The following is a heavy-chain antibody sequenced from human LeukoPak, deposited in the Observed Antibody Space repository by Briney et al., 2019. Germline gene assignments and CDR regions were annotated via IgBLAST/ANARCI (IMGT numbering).Heavy chain of an antibody. Sequence: SQTLSLTCTVSGGSISSGDYYWSWIRQPPGKGLEWIGYIYYSGSTYYNPSLKSRVTISVDTSKNQSSLKLSSVTAADTAVYYCARVHDFWSGYYTNFDYWGQGTLVTVSS. CDR2: IYYSGST. D-gene: IGHD3-3*01. CDR3: ARVHDFWSGYYTNFDY. CDR1: GGSISSGDYY. J-gene: IGHJ4*02. V-gene: IGHV4-30-4*08.